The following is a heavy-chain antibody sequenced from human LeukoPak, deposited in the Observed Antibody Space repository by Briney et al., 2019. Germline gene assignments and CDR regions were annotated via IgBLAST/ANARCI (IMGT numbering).Heavy chain of an antibody. CDR1: GGSISSYY. D-gene: IGHD3-22*01. CDR3: ARLCPPYYYDSSGYYSTDY. J-gene: IGHJ4*02. V-gene: IGHV4-4*07. CDR2: IYTSGST. Sequence: SETLSLTCTVSGGSISSYYWSWIRQPAGKGLEWIGRIYTSGSTDYNPSLKSRVTISVDTSKNQFSLKLSSVTAADTAVYYCARLCPPYYYDSSGYYSTDYWGQGTLVTVSS.